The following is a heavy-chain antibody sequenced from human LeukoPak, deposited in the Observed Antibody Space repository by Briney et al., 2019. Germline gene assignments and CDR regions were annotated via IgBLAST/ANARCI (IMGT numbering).Heavy chain of an antibody. V-gene: IGHV3-33*06. CDR3: AKDGSGGGWKWFDP. CDR1: GFTFTSYG. CDR2: IWYDGTNK. J-gene: IGHJ5*02. Sequence: QPGRSLRLSCAASGFTFTSYGFHWVRQAPGKGLEWVAVIWYDGTNKYYADSVKGRFIISRDNSKNTLYLQMNSLRAEDTAVYYCAKDGSGGGWKWFDPWAREPWSPSPQ. D-gene: IGHD2-15*01.